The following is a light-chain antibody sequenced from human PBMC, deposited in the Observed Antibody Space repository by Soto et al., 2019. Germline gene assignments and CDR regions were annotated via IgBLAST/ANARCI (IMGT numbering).Light chain of an antibody. CDR1: QPIRND. J-gene: IGKJ4*01. Sequence: EVVLTQSPAILSLSPGETATLSCRAGQPIRNDLGWYQQRPGQAPRLLIYGASNRATGIPDRFSGSGSGTDFTLTITRLAPEDFAIYYCQQRVVWPLSFGGGTKV. CDR3: QQRVVWPLS. CDR2: GAS. V-gene: IGKV3-11*01.